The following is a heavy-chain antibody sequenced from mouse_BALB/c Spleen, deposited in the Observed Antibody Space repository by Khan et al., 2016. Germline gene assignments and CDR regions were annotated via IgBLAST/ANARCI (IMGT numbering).Heavy chain of an antibody. CDR1: GFTFSDYY. CDR2: ISDGGSYT. Sequence: EVELVESGGGLVKPGGSLKLSCAASGFTFSDYYMYWVRQTPEKRLEWVATISDGGSYTYYPDSVKGRFTISRENDKNNLYLQMSSLKSEDTAMYYCASDLNWYFDVLGAGTTVTVSS. CDR3: ASDLNWYFDV. V-gene: IGHV5-4*02. J-gene: IGHJ1*01.